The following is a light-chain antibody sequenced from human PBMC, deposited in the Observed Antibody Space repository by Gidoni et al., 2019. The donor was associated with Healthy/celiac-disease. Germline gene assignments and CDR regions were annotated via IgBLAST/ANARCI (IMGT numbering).Light chain of an antibody. J-gene: IGKJ4*01. Sequence: DIQLTQSPSFLSASVGDRVTITCRASQGSSSYLAWYQQKPGKAPKPLIYAASTLQSGVPSRFSGSGSGTEFTLTISSLQPEDFATYYCQQLNSYRLTFGGGTKVEIK. CDR1: QGSSSY. CDR3: QQLNSYRLT. CDR2: AAS. V-gene: IGKV1-9*01.